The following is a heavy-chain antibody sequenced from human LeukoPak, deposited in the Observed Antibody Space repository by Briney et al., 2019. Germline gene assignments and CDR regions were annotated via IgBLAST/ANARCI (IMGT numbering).Heavy chain of an antibody. V-gene: IGHV3-20*04. CDR2: INWNGGST. J-gene: IGHJ4*02. Sequence: GGSLRLSCAASGFTFDEYGMSWVRQAPGKWLEWVSGINWNGGSTGYADSVKGRFTISRDNAKNSLYLQMNSLRAEDTALYFCARSLRFLEWLSPLDYWGQGTLVTVSS. CDR3: ARSLRFLEWLSPLDY. D-gene: IGHD3-3*01. CDR1: GFTFDEYG.